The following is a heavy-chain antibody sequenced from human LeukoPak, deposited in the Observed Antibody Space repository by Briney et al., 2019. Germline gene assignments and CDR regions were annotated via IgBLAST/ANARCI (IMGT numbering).Heavy chain of an antibody. CDR3: ARTARLRYYDSSGYFPYYFDY. J-gene: IGHJ4*02. Sequence: ASVKVSCKASGYTFTSYYMHWVRQAPGQGLEWMGIINPSGGSTSYAQKFQGRVTMTRDTSTSTVYMELSSLRSEDTAVYYCARTARLRYYDSSGYFPYYFDYWGQGILVTVSS. CDR2: INPSGGST. CDR1: GYTFTSYY. D-gene: IGHD3-22*01. V-gene: IGHV1-46*01.